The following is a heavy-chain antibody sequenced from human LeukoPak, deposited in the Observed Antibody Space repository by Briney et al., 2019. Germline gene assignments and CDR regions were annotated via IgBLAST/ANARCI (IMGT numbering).Heavy chain of an antibody. J-gene: IGHJ4*02. CDR1: GSTFSDAW. Sequence: GGSLRLSCAGSGSTFSDAWMSWVRQAPGQGLEWVGRIKNKVDGGTTDYAAPAKGRFTISRDDAKNMAYLQMSSLKIEDTGVYYCTTRGGLGYWGQGTLVSVSS. V-gene: IGHV3-15*01. CDR3: TTRGGLGY. D-gene: IGHD3-10*01. CDR2: IKNKVDGGTT.